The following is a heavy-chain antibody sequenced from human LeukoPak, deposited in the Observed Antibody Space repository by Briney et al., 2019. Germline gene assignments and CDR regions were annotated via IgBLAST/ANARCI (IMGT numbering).Heavy chain of an antibody. CDR1: GDSISISTNY. V-gene: IGHV4-61*03. Sequence: ETLSLTCIASGDSISISTNYWAWIRQPPGKGLEWIGYVDHTGSTNFNPSLNGRVTISRDTSKNHFSLRLRSVTAADTAVYFCARGRVSSSTYYSTYYYYFYMDVWGKGTTVTVSS. CDR2: VDHTGST. J-gene: IGHJ6*03. D-gene: IGHD3-22*01. CDR3: ARGRVSSSTYYSTYYYYFYMDV.